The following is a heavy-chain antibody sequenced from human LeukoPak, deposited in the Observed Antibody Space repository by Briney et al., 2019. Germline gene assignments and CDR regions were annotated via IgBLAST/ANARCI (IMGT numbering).Heavy chain of an antibody. CDR3: ASQLRYCSSTSCSLNWFDP. D-gene: IGHD2-2*01. CDR1: GASISSNTYY. J-gene: IGHJ5*02. CDR2: IFYSGAT. V-gene: IGHV4-39*01. Sequence: PLETLSLTCTVSGASISSNTYYWGWIRQPPGKGLEWIGSIFYSGATYYNPSLKSRLTISVDTSKNQFSLKLSSVTAADTAVYYCASQLRYCSSTSCSLNWFDPWGQGTLVTVAS.